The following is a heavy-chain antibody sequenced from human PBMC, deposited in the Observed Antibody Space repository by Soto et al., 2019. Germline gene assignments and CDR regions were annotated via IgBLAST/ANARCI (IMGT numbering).Heavy chain of an antibody. CDR3: VKGTGSSYYNWFDS. J-gene: IGHJ5*01. CDR1: GFTFDDYA. V-gene: IGHV3-9*01. CDR2: ISWNSVYI. D-gene: IGHD6-13*01. Sequence: GGSLRLSCAASGFTSGFTFDDYAMNWVRQVPGKGLEWVSSISWNSVYIAYADSVKGRFTISRDNAKNSLSLQMNSLRAEDTALYYCVKGTGSSYYNWFDSWGQGTLVTVYS.